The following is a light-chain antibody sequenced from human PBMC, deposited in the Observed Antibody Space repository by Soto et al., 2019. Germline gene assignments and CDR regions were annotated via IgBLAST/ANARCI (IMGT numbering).Light chain of an antibody. V-gene: IGKV3-11*01. CDR1: QSVSSY. CDR2: DAS. J-gene: IGKJ4*01. Sequence: EIVLTQSPATLSLSPGERATLSCRASQSVSSYLAWYQQKPGQAPRLLIYDASNRATGIPARFSGSGSGTDFTLTISSLEPEDFVVYYCQQRSNWPPITFGGGTKVDIK. CDR3: QQRSNWPPIT.